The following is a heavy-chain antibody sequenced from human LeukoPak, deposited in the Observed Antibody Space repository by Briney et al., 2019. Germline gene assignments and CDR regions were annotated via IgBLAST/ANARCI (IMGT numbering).Heavy chain of an antibody. CDR3: ARSLTGEDYYYYYMDV. J-gene: IGHJ6*03. D-gene: IGHD7-27*01. CDR1: GDSISNDNW. CDR2: IHHSGST. V-gene: IGHV4-4*02. Sequence: SETLSLTCAVSGDSISNDNWWSWVRQPPGKGLEWIGEIHHSGSTYYNPSLKSRVTISVDTSKNQFSLKLSSVTAADTAVYYCARSLTGEDYYYYYMDVWGKGTTVTVSS.